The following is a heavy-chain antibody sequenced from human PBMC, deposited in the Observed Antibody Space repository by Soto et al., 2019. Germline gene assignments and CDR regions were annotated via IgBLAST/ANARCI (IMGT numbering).Heavy chain of an antibody. CDR1: GVSISSGGYS. D-gene: IGHD2-15*01. V-gene: IGHV4-30-2*01. J-gene: IGHJ4*02. CDR3: AAGGVLPRYY. Sequence: QLELQESGSGLVKPSQTLSLTCAVSGVSISSGGYSWSWIRQPPGKGLEGIGYIYHSGSTYYNPSLTRRVTISVDRSKKQFTLKLSSVTAAHTAVYYCAAGGVLPRYYWGQGTLVSVST. CDR2: IYHSGST.